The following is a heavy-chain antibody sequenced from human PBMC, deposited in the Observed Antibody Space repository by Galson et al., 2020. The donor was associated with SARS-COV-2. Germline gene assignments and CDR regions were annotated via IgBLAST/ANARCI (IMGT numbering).Heavy chain of an antibody. D-gene: IGHD6-13*01. V-gene: IGHV1-18*01. CDR3: ARGGGITAARNHIPAAATGAFDI. Sequence: GESLKISCKFSGYTFTDYGISWVRQAPGQGLEWMGWISAYNGNIDYAQNFQGRVTMTTDTSTSTAYMEPRSLRSDDTAVYYCARGGGITAARNHIPAAATGAFDIWGQGTMVTVSS. CDR1: GYTFTDYG. J-gene: IGHJ3*02. CDR2: ISAYNGNI.